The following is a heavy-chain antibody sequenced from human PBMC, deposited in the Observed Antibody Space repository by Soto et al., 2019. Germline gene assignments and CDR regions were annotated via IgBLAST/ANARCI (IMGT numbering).Heavy chain of an antibody. CDR1: GGSISSGPYS. Sequence: SETLSLTCTVSGGSISSGPYSWVWIRQPPGKGLEWIGTFYYCGSTYYNPSLESRVTISVDTSKNQFSLKVSSVTAAYTVVFYCARLGGYCTITSCYGYYGMDVWGQGTTITVS. CDR2: FYYCGST. D-gene: IGHD2-2*01. V-gene: IGHV4-39*01. J-gene: IGHJ6*02. CDR3: ARLGGYCTITSCYGYYGMDV.